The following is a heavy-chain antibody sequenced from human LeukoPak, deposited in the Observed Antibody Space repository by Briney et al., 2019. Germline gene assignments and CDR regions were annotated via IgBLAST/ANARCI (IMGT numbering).Heavy chain of an antibody. CDR2: ISGSGGIT. CDR1: GFTFSSYG. J-gene: IGHJ4*02. Sequence: GGSLRLSCAASGFTFSSYGTIWVRQAPGKGLEWVSAISGSGGITHYADSVRGRFTISRDNSKNTLYLQMNSLRAEDTAVNYCAKDPTDFDSSGQTYFDYWGQGSLVTVSS. V-gene: IGHV3-23*01. D-gene: IGHD3-22*01. CDR3: AKDPTDFDSSGQTYFDY.